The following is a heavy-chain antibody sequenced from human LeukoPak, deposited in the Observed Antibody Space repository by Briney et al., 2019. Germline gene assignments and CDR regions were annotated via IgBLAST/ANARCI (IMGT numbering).Heavy chain of an antibody. V-gene: IGHV1-2*02. Sequence: ASVKVSCKASGYTFTGHYMHWVRQAPGQGLEWMGWINPNSGVTNYAQKFQGRVTMTRDTSISTAYMELSRLRSDDTAVYYCAKGVPLHIVVVTAIRTWGQGTPVTVSS. CDR2: INPNSGVT. J-gene: IGHJ5*02. CDR1: GYTFTGHY. CDR3: AKGVPLHIVVVTAIRT. D-gene: IGHD2-21*02.